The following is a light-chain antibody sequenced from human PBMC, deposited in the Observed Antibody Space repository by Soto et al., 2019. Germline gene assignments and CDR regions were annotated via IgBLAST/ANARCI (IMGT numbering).Light chain of an antibody. CDR3: CSYAGSSIDV. CDR1: SSDVGSYNL. J-gene: IGLJ1*01. CDR2: EGS. V-gene: IGLV2-23*01. Sequence: QSVLTQPASVSGSPGQSITISCTGTSSDVGSYNLVSWYQQHPGKAPKLMIYEGSKRPSGVSNRFSGSKSGNTASLTISGLQAEDEADYYCCSYAGSSIDVFGTGTKATVL.